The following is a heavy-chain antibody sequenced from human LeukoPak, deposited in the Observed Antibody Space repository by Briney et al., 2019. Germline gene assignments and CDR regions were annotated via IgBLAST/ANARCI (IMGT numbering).Heavy chain of an antibody. J-gene: IGHJ4*02. CDR1: GGSISSYY. V-gene: IGHV4-4*07. D-gene: IGHD6-13*01. Sequence: PSETLSLTCSVSGGSISSYYWSWVRQPAGKGLEWIGRIYSSGSTNYNLSLNSRVTMSVDTSNNQFSLRLTSVTAADTAVYYCARGTTAAAGIFDCWGQGTLVTVSS. CDR3: ARGTTAAAGIFDC. CDR2: IYSSGST.